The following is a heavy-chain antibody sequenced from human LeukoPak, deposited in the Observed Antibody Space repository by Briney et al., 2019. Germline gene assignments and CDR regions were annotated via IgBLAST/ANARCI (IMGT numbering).Heavy chain of an antibody. D-gene: IGHD5-18*01. CDR2: IYSGGST. CDR3: AREYNYGFARYFDY. Sequence: PGGSLRLSCTATGFTVSNNYMSWVRQAPGKGLEWVSVIYSGGSTYYADSVKGRFTISRDNSKNTQYLQMNSLMAEDAAVYYCAREYNYGFARYFDYWGQGTLVTVSS. J-gene: IGHJ4*02. CDR1: GFTVSNNY. V-gene: IGHV3-66*01.